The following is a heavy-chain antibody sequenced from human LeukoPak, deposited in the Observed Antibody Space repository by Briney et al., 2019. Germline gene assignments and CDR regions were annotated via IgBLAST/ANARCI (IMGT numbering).Heavy chain of an antibody. D-gene: IGHD1-26*01. Sequence: PGGSLGLSCAASGFTFSSYSMNWVRQAPGKGLEWLSSISSRSSYIYYADSVKGRFTISRDYAKNSLYLQMNSLRAEDTAVYYCARRRERTNAFDIWGQGTMVTVSS. CDR1: GFTFSSYS. J-gene: IGHJ3*02. V-gene: IGHV3-21*01. CDR2: ISSRSSYI. CDR3: ARRRERTNAFDI.